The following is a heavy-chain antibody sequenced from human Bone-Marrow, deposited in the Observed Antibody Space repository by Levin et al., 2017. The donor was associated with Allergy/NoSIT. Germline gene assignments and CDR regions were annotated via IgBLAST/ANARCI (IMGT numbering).Heavy chain of an antibody. CDR3: ARARSTVTTIFSP. CDR2: VYASGVGGNT. Sequence: PGGSLRLSCVGSGFTFSNYDMSWVRQAPGKGPEWVSSVYASGVGGNTFYADSVKGRFTISRDDSKNTLYLQMSSLRADDTAVYYCARARSTVTTIFSPWGQGTLVTVSS. V-gene: IGHV3-23*01. D-gene: IGHD4-17*01. J-gene: IGHJ5*02. CDR1: GFTFSNYD.